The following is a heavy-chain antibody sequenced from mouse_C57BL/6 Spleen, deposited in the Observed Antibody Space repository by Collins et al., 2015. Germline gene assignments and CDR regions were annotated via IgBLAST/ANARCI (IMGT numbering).Heavy chain of an antibody. J-gene: IGHJ4*01. CDR1: SYTFTDYY. CDR3: AREGLRMDY. Sequence: QVQLKQSGAELVRPGASVKLSCKASSYTFTDYYINWVKQRPGQGLEWIARIYPGTGNSYYSEKFKGKATLTAEKSSSTAYMQLSSLTSEDSAVYFCAREGLRMDYWGQGTSVTVSS. CDR2: IYPGTGNS. V-gene: IGHV1-76*01.